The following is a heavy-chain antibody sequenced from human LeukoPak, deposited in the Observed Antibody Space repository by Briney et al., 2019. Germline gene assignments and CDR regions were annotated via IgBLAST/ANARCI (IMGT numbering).Heavy chain of an antibody. V-gene: IGHV3-15*01. CDR2: VKSKTDGGTT. J-gene: IGHJ3*01. CDR1: GFTLSNAW. CDR3: TTWDGVN. D-gene: IGHD1-26*01. Sequence: GGSLRLSCAASGFTLSNAWMTWVRQAPGKGLEWAGHVKSKTDGGTTDCAAPVKGRFTISRDDSKNTLYLQMNSLKTEDTAVYYCTTWDGVNWGQGTMVTVSS.